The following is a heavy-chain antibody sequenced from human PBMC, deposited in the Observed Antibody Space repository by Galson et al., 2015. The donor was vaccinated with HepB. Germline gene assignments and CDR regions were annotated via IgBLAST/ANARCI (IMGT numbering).Heavy chain of an antibody. CDR1: GFTFSDYY. CDR3: ARRAPMVRGVADY. J-gene: IGHJ4*02. V-gene: IGHV3-11*06. CDR2: ISSSSSYT. D-gene: IGHD3-10*01. Sequence: SLRLSCAASGFTFSDYYMSWIRQAPGKGLEWVSYISSSSSYTNYADSVKGRFTISRDNAKNSLYLQMNSLRAEDTAVYYCARRAPMVRGVADYWGQGTLVTVSS.